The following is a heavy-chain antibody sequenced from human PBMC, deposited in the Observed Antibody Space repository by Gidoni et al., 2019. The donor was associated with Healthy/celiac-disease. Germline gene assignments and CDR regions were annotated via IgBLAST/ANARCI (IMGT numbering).Heavy chain of an antibody. J-gene: IGHJ4*02. D-gene: IGHD3-3*01. CDR3: ARGGRGFGVVKGVDY. Sequence: QVQLQQWGAGLLKPSETLSLTCAVYGGSFRGYYWSWIRQPPGKGLEWIGEINHSGSTNYNPSLKSRVTISVETSQNQFSRKLSSVTAADTAVYYCARGGRGFGVVKGVDYWGQGTLVTVSS. CDR1: GGSFRGYY. V-gene: IGHV4-34*01. CDR2: INHSGST.